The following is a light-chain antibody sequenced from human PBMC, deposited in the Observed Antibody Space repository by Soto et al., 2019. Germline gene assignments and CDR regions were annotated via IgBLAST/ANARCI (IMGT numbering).Light chain of an antibody. CDR3: QQYNSYPWT. J-gene: IGKJ1*01. V-gene: IGKV1-5*01. CDR2: DAS. Sequence: DIQMTQSPSTLSASVGDRVTITCRASQSISSWLAWYQQNPGKAPKLLIYDASSLESGLPSRFSGSGSGTEFALTISSLQPDDFATYYCQQYNSYPWTFGQGTKVEIK. CDR1: QSISSW.